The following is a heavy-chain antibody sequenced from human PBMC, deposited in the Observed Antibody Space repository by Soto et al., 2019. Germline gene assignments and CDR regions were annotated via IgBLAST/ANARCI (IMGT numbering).Heavy chain of an antibody. Sequence: PGGSLRLSCAASVFTFSSAWMSWVRQAPGKGLEWVGRIKSKTDGGTTDYAAPVKGRFTISRDDSKNTLYLQMNSLKTEDTAVYYCTTAQHRYSGLLNYWGQGTLVTVSS. CDR1: VFTFSSAW. CDR2: IKSKTDGGTT. J-gene: IGHJ4*02. CDR3: TTAQHRYSGLLNY. V-gene: IGHV3-15*01. D-gene: IGHD6-13*01.